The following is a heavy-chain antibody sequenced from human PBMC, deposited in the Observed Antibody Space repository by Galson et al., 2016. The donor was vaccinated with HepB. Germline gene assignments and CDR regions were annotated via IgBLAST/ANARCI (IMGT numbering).Heavy chain of an antibody. V-gene: IGHV3-21*01. D-gene: IGHD3-16*01. CDR2: ISGGSNFI. CDR1: GFTFSSYA. J-gene: IGHJ5*02. CDR3: AREDYYASGSILHWFDP. Sequence: SLRLSCAASGFTFSSYAMHWVRQAPGKGLEWVSSISGGSNFINYAHSVKGRFTISRDNAKNSLYLQMNSLRAEDTAVYYCAREDYYASGSILHWFDPWGQGTLVTVSS.